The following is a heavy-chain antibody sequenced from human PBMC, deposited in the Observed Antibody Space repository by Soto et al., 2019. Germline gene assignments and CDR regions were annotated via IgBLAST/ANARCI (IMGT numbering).Heavy chain of an antibody. V-gene: IGHV3-30-3*01. CDR2: ISYDGSNK. Sequence: QVQLVESGGGVVQPGRSLRLSCAASGFTFSSYAMHWVRQAPGKGLEWVAVISYDGSNKYYADSVKGRFTISRDNTKNTLYLQMNSLRAEDTAVYYCARAGGGYCSGGSCYDACDIWGQGTMVTVAS. J-gene: IGHJ3*02. CDR1: GFTFSSYA. D-gene: IGHD2-15*01. CDR3: ARAGGGYCSGGSCYDACDI.